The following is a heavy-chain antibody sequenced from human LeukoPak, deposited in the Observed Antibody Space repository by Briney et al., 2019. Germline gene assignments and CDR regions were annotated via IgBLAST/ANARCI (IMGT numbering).Heavy chain of an antibody. D-gene: IGHD3-9*01. CDR2: IYYSGST. Sequence: SETLSLTCTVSGGSISSSSYYWGWIRQPPGKGLEWIGSIYYSGSTYYNPSLKSRVTISVDTSKNQFSLKLSSVTVADTAVYYCARRYYDILTGYSNFDYWGQGTLVTVSS. J-gene: IGHJ4*02. V-gene: IGHV4-39*01. CDR1: GGSISSSSYY. CDR3: ARRYYDILTGYSNFDY.